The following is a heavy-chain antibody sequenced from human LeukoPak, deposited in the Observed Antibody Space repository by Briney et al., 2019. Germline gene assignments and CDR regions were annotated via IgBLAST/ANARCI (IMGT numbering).Heavy chain of an antibody. CDR2: VYHSGST. D-gene: IGHD5-18*01. Sequence: PSETLSLTCAVSGGSISSSYWWSWVRQPPGKGLEWIGEVYHSGSTNYNPSLKSRVTISVDKSKNQFSLKLSSVTAADTAVYYCARALPHRRLMDTTMEQHWFDPWGQGTLVTVSS. CDR1: GGSISSSYW. J-gene: IGHJ5*02. CDR3: ARALPHRRLMDTTMEQHWFDP. V-gene: IGHV4-4*02.